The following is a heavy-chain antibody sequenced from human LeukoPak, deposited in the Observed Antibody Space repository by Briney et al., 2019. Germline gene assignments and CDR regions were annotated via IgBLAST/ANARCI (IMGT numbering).Heavy chain of an antibody. CDR1: GFTFDDYA. Sequence: GGSLRLSCAASGFTFDDYAMHWVRQAPGKGLEWVSLISGDGGSTYYADSVKGRFTISRDNSKNSLYLQMNSLRTEDTALYCCAKGYIAARRSPYFDYWGQGTLVTVSS. D-gene: IGHD6-6*01. J-gene: IGHJ4*02. V-gene: IGHV3-43*02. CDR3: AKGYIAARRSPYFDY. CDR2: ISGDGGST.